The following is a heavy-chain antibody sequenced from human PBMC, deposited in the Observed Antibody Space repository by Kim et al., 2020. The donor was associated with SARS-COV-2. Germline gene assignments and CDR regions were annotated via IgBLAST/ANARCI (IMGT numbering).Heavy chain of an antibody. Sequence: GGSLRLSCAASGFTFSSYAMSWVRQAPGKGLEWVSAISGSGGSTYYADSVKGRFTISRDNSKNTLYLQMNSLRAEDTAVYYCAKSAGDFDFDWLLFQHIPTPFDPWGQGTLVTVSS. CDR3: AKSAGDFDFDWLLFQHIPTPFDP. D-gene: IGHD3-9*01. V-gene: IGHV3-23*01. J-gene: IGHJ5*02. CDR1: GFTFSSYA. CDR2: ISGSGGST.